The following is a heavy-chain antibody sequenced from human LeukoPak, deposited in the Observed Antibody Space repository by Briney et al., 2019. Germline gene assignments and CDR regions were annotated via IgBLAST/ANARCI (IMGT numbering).Heavy chain of an antibody. V-gene: IGHV1-2*02. D-gene: IGHD2-15*01. CDR3: ASGVAWREYYSLDV. Sequence: ASLKISCKTSAYTFTAYYMNWVRHDTGQRLQGLRWINPNSGGTNYAQQFQGRVTMARDTSISTAYMELSRLRSDDTAVYYCASGVAWREYYSLDVWGQGTTFTVSS. J-gene: IGHJ6*02. CDR1: AYTFTAYY. CDR2: INPNSGGT.